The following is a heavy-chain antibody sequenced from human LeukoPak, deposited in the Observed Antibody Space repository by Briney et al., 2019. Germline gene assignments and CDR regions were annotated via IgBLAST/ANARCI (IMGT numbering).Heavy chain of an antibody. CDR2: INAGNGHT. CDR1: GYTFTTYA. CDR3: ARGVCSGGSCYSDY. V-gene: IGHV1-3*01. Sequence: GASVKVSCKASGYTFTTYAMHWVRQAPGQRLEWMGWINAGNGHTKYSQKFQGRVTITRDTSANTAYMELSSLRSEDTAVYYCARGVCSGGSCYSDYWGQGTLVTVSS. J-gene: IGHJ4*02. D-gene: IGHD2-15*01.